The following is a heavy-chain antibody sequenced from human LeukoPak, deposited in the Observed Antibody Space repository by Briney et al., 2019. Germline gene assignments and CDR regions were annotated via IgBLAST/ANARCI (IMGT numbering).Heavy chain of an antibody. CDR1: GGSISSYY. D-gene: IGHD5-18*01. J-gene: IGHJ4*02. V-gene: IGHV4-59*12. Sequence: KPSETLSLTCTVSGGSISSYYWSWIRQPPGKGLEWIGYIYYSGSTNYNPSLKSRVTISVDTSKNQFSLKLSSVTAADTAVYYCAITGPRYSYGYRPYYFDYWGQGTLVTVSS. CDR2: IYYSGST. CDR3: AITGPRYSYGYRPYYFDY.